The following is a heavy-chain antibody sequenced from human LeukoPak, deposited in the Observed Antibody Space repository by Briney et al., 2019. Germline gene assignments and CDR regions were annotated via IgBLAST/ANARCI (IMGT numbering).Heavy chain of an antibody. D-gene: IGHD1-26*01. CDR1: GGSISSYY. J-gene: IGHJ4*02. V-gene: IGHV4-59*08. CDR3: ARHGPYSGSYYYFDY. CDR2: IYYSGST. Sequence: SETLSLTCTVSGGSISSYYWSWIRQPPGKGLEWIGYIYYSGSTNYNPSLKSRVTISVVTSKNQFSLKLSSVTAADTAVYYCARHGPYSGSYYYFDYWGQGTLVTVSS.